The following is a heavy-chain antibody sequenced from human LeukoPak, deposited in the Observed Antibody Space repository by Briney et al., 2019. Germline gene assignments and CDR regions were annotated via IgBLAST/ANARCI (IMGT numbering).Heavy chain of an antibody. CDR3: AKDEQWLNFDY. D-gene: IGHD6-19*01. J-gene: IGHJ4*02. CDR2: INSDGSST. Sequence: PGGSLRLSCAASGFTFSSYGMHWVRQAPGKGLVWVSRINSDGSSTSYADSVKGRFTISRDNSKNTLYLQMNSLRAEDTAVYYCAKDEQWLNFDYWGQGTLVTVSS. CDR1: GFTFSSYG. V-gene: IGHV3-74*01.